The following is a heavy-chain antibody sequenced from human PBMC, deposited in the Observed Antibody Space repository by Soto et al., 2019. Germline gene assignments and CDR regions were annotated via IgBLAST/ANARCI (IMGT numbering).Heavy chain of an antibody. CDR2: IFYTGST. Sequence: SETLSLTCAVSGDSINSGGHYWSWIRQPPGKGLEWIGYIFYTGSTFYTPSLKRRLALSVDTSKNLLSLNLNSVTAADTAVYYCARGVRYAYGDYFDSWGQGILVTVSS. CDR1: GDSINSGGHY. D-gene: IGHD5-18*01. J-gene: IGHJ4*02. CDR3: ARGVRYAYGDYFDS. V-gene: IGHV4-31*11.